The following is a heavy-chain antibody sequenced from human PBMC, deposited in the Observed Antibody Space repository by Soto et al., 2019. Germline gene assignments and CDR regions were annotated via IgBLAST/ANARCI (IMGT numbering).Heavy chain of an antibody. J-gene: IGHJ5*02. CDR3: ARDIRSSSGGGNSGWFAP. V-gene: IGHV3-23*01. CDR1: GFTFSRSA. D-gene: IGHD3-16*01. CDR2: ISGSGRDT. Sequence: EVQLLESGGGLVQPGGSLRLSCAASGFTFSRSAMGWVRQAPGKGLEWVSSISGSGRDTYYPDAVRGRFTVSRDNSKSTLYLQMNSLSAEDPALFYCARDIRSSSGGGNSGWFAPWAREPRSPSPQ.